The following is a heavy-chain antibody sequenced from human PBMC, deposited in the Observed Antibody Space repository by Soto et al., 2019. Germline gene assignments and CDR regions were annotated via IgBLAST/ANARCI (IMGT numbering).Heavy chain of an antibody. D-gene: IGHD1-1*01. CDR2: INASGGST. Sequence: QVQLVQSGAEVKKPGASVKVSCKASGYTFTSYYMHWVRQAPGQGLELMGIINASGGSTSYAQKFQGRVTMTRDTSTSTVYMELGGRGSEDTAVYYCSRDAPERTYGMDVLGQGTTVTVSS. CDR3: SRDAPERTYGMDV. V-gene: IGHV1-46*01. CDR1: GYTFTSYY. J-gene: IGHJ6*02.